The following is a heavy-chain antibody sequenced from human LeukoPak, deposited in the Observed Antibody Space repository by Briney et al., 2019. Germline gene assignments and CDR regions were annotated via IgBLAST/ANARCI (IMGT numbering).Heavy chain of an antibody. CDR2: IYSGGST. V-gene: IGHV3-53*01. D-gene: IGHD2-21*02. Sequence: GGSLRLPCAASGFTVSSNYMSWVRQAPGKGLEWVSVIYSGGSTYYADSVKGRFTISRDNSKNTLYLQMNSLRAEDTAVYYCARGPYCGGDCYPMGFDPWGQGTLVTVSS. J-gene: IGHJ5*02. CDR3: ARGPYCGGDCYPMGFDP. CDR1: GFTVSSNY.